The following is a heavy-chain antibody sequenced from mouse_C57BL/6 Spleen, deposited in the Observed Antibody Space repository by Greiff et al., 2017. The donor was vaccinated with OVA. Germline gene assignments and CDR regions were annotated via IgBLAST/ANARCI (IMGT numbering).Heavy chain of an antibody. V-gene: IGHV14-2*01. D-gene: IGHD1-1*01. J-gene: IGHJ2*01. CDR2: IDPDGGET. CDR1: GFNINDYY. CDR3: ARSGYYGGSYGCFDY. Sequence: EVKLQQSGAELVKPGASVKLSCTASGFNINDYYMHWVKQRTEQGLEWIGRIDPDGGETNYAAKFQGKATMTADTSSNTAYLQLSSLTSEDTAVYYCARSGYYGGSYGCFDYWGQGTTLTVSS.